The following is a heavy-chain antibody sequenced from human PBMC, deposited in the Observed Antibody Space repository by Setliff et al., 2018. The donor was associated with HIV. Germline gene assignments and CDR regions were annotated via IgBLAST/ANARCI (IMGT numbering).Heavy chain of an antibody. V-gene: IGHV4-61*02. CDR3: ARRWGIRGYSS. CDR1: GGSISSGSYY. Sequence: SETLSLTCTVSGGSISSGSYYWSWIRQPAGKGLEWIGRIYTSGSTNYNPSLKSRVTISVDTSKNQFSLKLYYVTAADTSVYYCARRWGIRGYSSWGQGTLVTVSS. CDR2: IYTSGST. D-gene: IGHD5-18*01. J-gene: IGHJ5*02.